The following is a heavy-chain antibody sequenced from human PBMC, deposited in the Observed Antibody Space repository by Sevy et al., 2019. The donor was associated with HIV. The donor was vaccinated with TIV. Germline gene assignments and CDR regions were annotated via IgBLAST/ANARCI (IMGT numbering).Heavy chain of an antibody. D-gene: IGHD3-22*01. CDR1: GFTFNNAW. CDR3: TTGAYYYDSGGYRGFDY. V-gene: IGHV3-15*01. CDR2: IKSKTDGGTT. Sequence: GGSLRLSCAASGFTFNNAWMSWVRQAPGKGLEWVGRIKSKTDGGTTDYAEPVKGRFTISRDDSKNTLYLQMNSQKPEDTAVYYCTTGAYYYDSGGYRGFDYWGQGTLVTVSS. J-gene: IGHJ4*02.